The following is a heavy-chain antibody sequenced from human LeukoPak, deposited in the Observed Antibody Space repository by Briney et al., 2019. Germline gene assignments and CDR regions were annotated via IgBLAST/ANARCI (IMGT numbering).Heavy chain of an antibody. Sequence: PGGSLRLSCAASGFTFSTYAMSWVRQAPGKGLEWIGEIYHSGNTNYNPSLKSRVAISLDKSSNQFSLRLTSVTAADTAMYFCVREEMPGKFDYWGQGTLVTVSS. V-gene: IGHV4-4*01. CDR1: GFTFSTYAM. J-gene: IGHJ4*02. CDR2: IYHSGNT. D-gene: IGHD1-26*01. CDR3: VREEMPGKFDY.